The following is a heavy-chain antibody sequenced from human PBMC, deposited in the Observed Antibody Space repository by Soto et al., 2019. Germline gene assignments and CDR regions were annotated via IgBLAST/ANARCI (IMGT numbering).Heavy chain of an antibody. J-gene: IGHJ4*02. Sequence: SETLSLTCAVYGGSFSGYYWSWIRQPPGKGLEWIGEINHSGSTNYNPSLKSRVTISVDTSKNQFSLKLSSVTAADTAVYYCVLLWFGELPPRDYWGQGTLVTVSS. CDR2: INHSGST. D-gene: IGHD3-10*01. CDR3: VLLWFGELPPRDY. V-gene: IGHV4-34*01. CDR1: GGSFSGYY.